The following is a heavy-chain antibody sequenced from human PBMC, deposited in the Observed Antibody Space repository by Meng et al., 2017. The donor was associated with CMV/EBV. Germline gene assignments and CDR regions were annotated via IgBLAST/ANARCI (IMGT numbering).Heavy chain of an antibody. CDR1: GFTFSSYW. CDR3: ARTSGDMDV. V-gene: IGHV3-74*01. Sequence: GESLKISCAASGFTFSSYWMHWVRQAPGKGLVWVSRISSDGSGTTYADSVKGRFTISRDNAKNTLFLQMNSLRVEDTAVYHCARTSGDMDVWGQGTTVTVSS. J-gene: IGHJ6*02. CDR2: ISSDGSGT.